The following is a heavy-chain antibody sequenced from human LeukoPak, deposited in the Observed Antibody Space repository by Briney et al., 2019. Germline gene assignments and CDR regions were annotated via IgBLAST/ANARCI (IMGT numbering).Heavy chain of an antibody. CDR2: IYYSGST. J-gene: IGHJ4*02. CDR3: ARDTSSGWYYFDY. Sequence: PSETLSLTCTVSGGSISSYYWSWIRQPPGKGLEWIGYIYYSGSTNYNPSLKSRVTISVDTSKNQFSLKLSSVTAADTAVYYCARDTSSGWYYFDYWGQGTLGTVSS. D-gene: IGHD6-19*01. CDR1: GGSISSYY. V-gene: IGHV4-59*01.